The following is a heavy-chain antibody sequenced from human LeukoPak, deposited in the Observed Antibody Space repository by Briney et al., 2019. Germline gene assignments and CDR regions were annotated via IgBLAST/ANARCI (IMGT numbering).Heavy chain of an antibody. CDR1: GFTFDDYA. Sequence: GRSLRLSCAASGFTFDDYAMHWVRQAPGKGLEWVSGISWNSGSIGYADSVKGRFTISRDNSKNTLYLQMNSLRAEDTAVYYCAKWGNYYYEEGRGYFDYWGQGTLVTVSS. CDR2: ISWNSGSI. J-gene: IGHJ4*02. D-gene: IGHD3-22*01. CDR3: AKWGNYYYEEGRGYFDY. V-gene: IGHV3-9*01.